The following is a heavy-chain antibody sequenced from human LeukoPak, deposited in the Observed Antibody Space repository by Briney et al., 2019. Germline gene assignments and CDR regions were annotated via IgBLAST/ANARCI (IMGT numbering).Heavy chain of an antibody. Sequence: SVKVSCKASGGTFSSYAISWVRQAPGQGLEWMGGIIPIFGTANYAQKFQGRVTITTDESTSTAYMELSSLRSEDTAVYYCARQVSQPTQAYYYYYVDVWGKGTTVTVSS. J-gene: IGHJ6*03. CDR2: IIPIFGTA. CDR1: GGTFSSYA. CDR3: ARQVSQPTQAYYYYYVDV. V-gene: IGHV1-69*05. D-gene: IGHD2-2*01.